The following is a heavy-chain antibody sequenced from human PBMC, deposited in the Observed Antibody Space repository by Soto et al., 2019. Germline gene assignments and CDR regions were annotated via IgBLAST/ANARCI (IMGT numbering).Heavy chain of an antibody. CDR1: GDSVSGNSAA. CDR2: TYYRSKWYN. J-gene: IGHJ3*02. Sequence: SQTLSLTCAISGDSVSGNSAAWNWIRQSPSRGLEWLGRTYYRSKWYNDYAVSVKSRITINPDTSKNQFSLQLNSVTPEDTAVYYCARDSPPANHLADAFDIWGQGTMVTVSS. D-gene: IGHD2-2*01. CDR3: ARDSPPANHLADAFDI. V-gene: IGHV6-1*01.